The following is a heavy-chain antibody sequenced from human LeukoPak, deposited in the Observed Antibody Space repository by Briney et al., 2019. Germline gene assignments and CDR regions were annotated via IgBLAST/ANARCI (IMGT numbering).Heavy chain of an antibody. V-gene: IGHV3-23*01. CDR3: AKGTVARFGEGDAFDI. J-gene: IGHJ3*02. CDR1: GFTFSNYA. Sequence: GGSLRLSCAASGFTFSNYAMSWVRQAPGKGLEWVSVISGSGGSTYYADSVKGRFTISRDNFKNTLYLQMDSLRAEDTAVYYCAKGTVARFGEGDAFDIWGQGTMVTVSS. CDR2: ISGSGGST. D-gene: IGHD3-16*01.